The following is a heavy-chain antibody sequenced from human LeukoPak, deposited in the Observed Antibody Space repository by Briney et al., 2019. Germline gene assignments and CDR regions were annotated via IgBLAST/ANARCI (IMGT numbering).Heavy chain of an antibody. CDR2: IYNSGST. V-gene: IGHV4-4*08. D-gene: IGHD3-9*01. Sequence: PSETLSLTCTVSGGSISSYYWSWIRQPPGKGLEWIGYIYNSGSTYYNPSLKSRVTISVDTSKNQFSLKLSSVTAADTAVYYCARGSGVLRYFDWLSKENNWFDPWGQGTLVTVSS. CDR3: ARGSGVLRYFDWLSKENNWFDP. J-gene: IGHJ5*02. CDR1: GGSISSYY.